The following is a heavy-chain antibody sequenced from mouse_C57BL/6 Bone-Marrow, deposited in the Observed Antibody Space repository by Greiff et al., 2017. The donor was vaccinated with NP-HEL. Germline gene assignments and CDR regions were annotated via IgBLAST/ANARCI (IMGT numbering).Heavy chain of an antibody. Sequence: EVKVEESGEGLVKPGGSLKLSCAASGFTFSSYAMSWVRQTPEKRLEWVAYISSGGDYIYYADTVKGRFTISRDNARNTLYLQMSSLKSEDTAMYYCTRDPSSYDYYAMDYWGQGTSVTVSS. CDR1: GFTFSSYA. D-gene: IGHD1-1*01. CDR2: ISSGGDYI. J-gene: IGHJ4*01. CDR3: TRDPSSYDYYAMDY. V-gene: IGHV5-9-1*02.